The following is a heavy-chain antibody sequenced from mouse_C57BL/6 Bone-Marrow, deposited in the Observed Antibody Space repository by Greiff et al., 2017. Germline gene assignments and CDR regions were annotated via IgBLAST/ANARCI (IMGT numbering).Heavy chain of an antibody. V-gene: IGHV5-6*01. J-gene: IGHJ4*01. CDR2: ISSGGSYT. D-gene: IGHD2-1*01. CDR1: GFTFSSYG. CDR3: ARHEGNSYYYAMDY. Sequence: EVKVVESGGDLVKPGGSLKLSCAASGFTFSSYGMSWVRQTPDKRLEWVATISSGGSYTYYPDSVKGRFTISRDNAKNTLYLQMSSLKSEDTAMYYCARHEGNSYYYAMDYWGQGTSVTVSS.